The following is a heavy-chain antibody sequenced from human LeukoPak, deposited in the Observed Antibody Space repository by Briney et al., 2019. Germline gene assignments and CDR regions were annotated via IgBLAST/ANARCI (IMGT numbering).Heavy chain of an antibody. D-gene: IGHD3-22*01. CDR2: ISGSAGST. Sequence: GGSLRLSCAASGFTFSSYAMTWVRHAPGRGLEWVSAISGSAGSTYYADSVKGRFTISRDDSKNTLYLQMNSLRAEDTAVYYCAKVQYYYDSSGPPDYWGQGTLVTVSS. V-gene: IGHV3-23*01. CDR3: AKVQYYYDSSGPPDY. J-gene: IGHJ4*02. CDR1: GFTFSSYA.